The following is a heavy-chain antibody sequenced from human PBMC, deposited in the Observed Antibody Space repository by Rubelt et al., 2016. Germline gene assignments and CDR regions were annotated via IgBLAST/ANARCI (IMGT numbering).Heavy chain of an antibody. Sequence: SGGGVVQPGRSLRLSCAASGFTFSNYAMHWVRQAPGKGLEWVAVISYDGSNKYYADSVKGRFTISRDNSKNTLYLQMNSLRAEDTAVYYCARDVRWELPFDYWGQGTLVTVSS. D-gene: IGHD1-26*01. CDR3: ARDVRWELPFDY. V-gene: IGHV3-30*04. CDR2: ISYDGSNK. J-gene: IGHJ4*02. CDR1: GFTFSNYA.